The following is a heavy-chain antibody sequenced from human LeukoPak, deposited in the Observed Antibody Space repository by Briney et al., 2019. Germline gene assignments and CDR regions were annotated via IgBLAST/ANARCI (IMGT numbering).Heavy chain of an antibody. CDR1: GFTFSSYA. J-gene: IGHJ4*02. CDR2: ISGSGGST. D-gene: IGHD3-22*01. Sequence: GGSLRLSCAASGFTFSSYAMSWVRRAPGKGLEWVSAISGSGGSTYYADSVKGRFTISRDNSKNALYLQMNSLRAEDTAVYYCAKESYYYDSSGYPRVYWGQGTLVTVSS. V-gene: IGHV3-23*01. CDR3: AKESYYYDSSGYPRVY.